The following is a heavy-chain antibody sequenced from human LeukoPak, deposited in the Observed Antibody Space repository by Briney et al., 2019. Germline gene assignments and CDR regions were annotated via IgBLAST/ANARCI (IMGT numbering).Heavy chain of an antibody. Sequence: SETLSLTCTVSGGSISSGGYYWSWIQQPPGKGLEWIGYIYYSGSTNYNPSLKSRVTISVDTSKNQFSLKLSSVTAADTAVYYCARHDMLYSTVDYWGQGTLVTVSS. CDR3: ARHDMLYSTVDY. D-gene: IGHD3-9*01. V-gene: IGHV4-61*08. CDR1: GGSISSGGYY. CDR2: IYYSGST. J-gene: IGHJ4*02.